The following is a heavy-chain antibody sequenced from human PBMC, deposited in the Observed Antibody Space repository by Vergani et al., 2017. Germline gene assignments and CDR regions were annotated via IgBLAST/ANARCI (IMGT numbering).Heavy chain of an antibody. V-gene: IGHV4-59*01. D-gene: IGHD4-17*01. J-gene: IGHJ4*02. CDR3: ARGGGHYGRAQDY. CDR1: GGSISSYY. CDR2: IYYSGST. Sequence: QVQLQESGPGLVKPSETLSLTCTVSGGSISSYYWRWIRQPPGKGLEWIGYIYYSGSTNYNPSLKSRVTIAVDTSKNQFSLKLRSVTAADTAVYYWARGGGHYGRAQDYWGQGTLATVSS.